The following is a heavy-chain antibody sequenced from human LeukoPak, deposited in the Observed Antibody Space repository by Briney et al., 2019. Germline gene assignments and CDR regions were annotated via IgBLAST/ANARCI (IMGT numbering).Heavy chain of an antibody. CDR3: ARGRIGYCSSTSCYLWFDP. J-gene: IGHJ5*02. V-gene: IGHV1-8*01. CDR2: MNPNSGNT. D-gene: IGHD2-2*01. Sequence: ASVKVSCKASGYTFTSYDINWVRQATGQGLEWMGWMNPNSGNTGYAQEFQGRVTMTRNTSISTAYMELSSLRSEDTAVYYCARGRIGYCSSTSCYLWFDPWGQGTLVTVSS. CDR1: GYTFTSYD.